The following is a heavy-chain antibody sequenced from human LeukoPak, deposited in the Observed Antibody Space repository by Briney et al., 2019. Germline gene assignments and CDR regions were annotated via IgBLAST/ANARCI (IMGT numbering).Heavy chain of an antibody. J-gene: IGHJ5*02. CDR2: INAGNGNT. CDR3: ARDWDYYGSGSYPPWFDP. CDR1: GYTFTSYA. V-gene: IGHV1-3*01. D-gene: IGHD3-10*01. Sequence: GASVKVSCKASGYTFTSYAMHWVRQAPGQRLEWMGWINAGNGNTKYSQKFQGRVTITRDTSASTAYMELSSLRSEDTAVYYCARDWDYYGSGSYPPWFDPWGQGTLVTVSS.